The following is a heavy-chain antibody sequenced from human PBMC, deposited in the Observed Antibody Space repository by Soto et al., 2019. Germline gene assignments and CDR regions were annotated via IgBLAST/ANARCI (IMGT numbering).Heavy chain of an antibody. D-gene: IGHD6-25*01. J-gene: IGHJ6*02. CDR2: IYYSGST. V-gene: IGHV4-59*01. CDR1: GGSISSYY. Sequence: QVQLQESGPGLVKPSETLSLTCTVSGGSISSYYWSWIRQPPGKGLEWIGYIYYSGSTNYNPSLKSRVTISVDTSKNQFSLKLSSVTAADTAVYYCASSATDVWGQGTTVTVSS. CDR3: ASSATDV.